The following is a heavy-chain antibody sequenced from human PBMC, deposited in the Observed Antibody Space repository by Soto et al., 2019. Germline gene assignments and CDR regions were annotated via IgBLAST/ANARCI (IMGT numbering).Heavy chain of an antibody. J-gene: IGHJ4*02. CDR2: IDPSGGST. D-gene: IGHD3-22*01. CDR1: GFTFTTYY. CDR3: ARVPYDTTGYYAF. Sequence: QVRLVQSGAEVKKPGASVSMSCNTSGFTFTTYYIHWVRQAPGQGLEWLGMIDPSGGSTTYAKKFQGRITMTRDMSTSTVYMELSSLRSEDTAVYYCARVPYDTTGYYAFWGQGTLVTVSS. V-gene: IGHV1-46*01.